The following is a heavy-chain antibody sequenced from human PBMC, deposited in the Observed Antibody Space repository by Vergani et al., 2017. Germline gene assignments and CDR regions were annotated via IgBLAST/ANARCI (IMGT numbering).Heavy chain of an antibody. CDR1: GYSFINHY. J-gene: IGHJ4*02. V-gene: IGHV1-46*03. Sequence: QVQLVQSGAEVKKPGASVRVSCKASGYSFINHYIHWVRQAPGQGLEWMGIINPHNGGTTYAQKFEGRVTMTEETSTNTIFLELSSLRSEDTAVYFCAKDVRDYNLGSGTYSTTFDYWGQGTLVTVSS. D-gene: IGHD3-10*01. CDR3: AKDVRDYNLGSGTYSTTFDY. CDR2: INPHNGGT.